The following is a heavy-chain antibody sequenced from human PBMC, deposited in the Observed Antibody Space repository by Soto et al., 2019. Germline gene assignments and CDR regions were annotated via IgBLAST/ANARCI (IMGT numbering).Heavy chain of an antibody. CDR2: IYHSGST. CDR3: VRAMTTLTTIAD. J-gene: IGHJ4*02. V-gene: IGHV4-30-2*01. D-gene: IGHD4-17*01. Sequence: SETLSLTCAVSGGSISSGGYSWSWIRQPPGKGLGWIGYIYHSGSTYYNPSLKSRVTISVDRSKNQFSLKLSSVTAADTAVYYCVRAMTTLTTIADWGQGTLVTVSS. CDR1: GGSISSGGYS.